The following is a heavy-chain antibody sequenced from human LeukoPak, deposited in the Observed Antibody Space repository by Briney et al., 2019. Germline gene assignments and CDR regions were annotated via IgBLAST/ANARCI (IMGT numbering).Heavy chain of an antibody. D-gene: IGHD3-16*01. V-gene: IGHV5-51*01. J-gene: IGHJ4*02. CDR2: IYPGDSDI. CDR1: GYSFTNYW. CDR3: ARPHYSDSIGYYFDS. Sequence: GGSLRLSCKGSGYSFTNYWIGWVRQMPGNGLEWMGIIYPGDSDIRYSPSFQGQATISVDKSISTAYLQWSSLKASDTAIYYCARPHYSDSIGYYFDSWGQGTLVTVSS.